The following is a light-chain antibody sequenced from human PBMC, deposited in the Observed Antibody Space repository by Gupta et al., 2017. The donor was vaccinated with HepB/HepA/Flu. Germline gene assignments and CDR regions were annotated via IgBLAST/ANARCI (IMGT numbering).Light chain of an antibody. CDR2: RNN. J-gene: IGLJ2*01. CDR3: SAWDRSLSAQV. Sequence: QTGLTPPPSVSKGLRQTATLTCTGNSNNVGNQGAAWLQQHQGHPPNLLSYRNNNRPPGISERFSASRSGNTASLTITGLQPEDEADYYCSAWDRSLSAQVFGGGTKLTVL. V-gene: IGLV10-54*04. CDR1: SNNVGNQG.